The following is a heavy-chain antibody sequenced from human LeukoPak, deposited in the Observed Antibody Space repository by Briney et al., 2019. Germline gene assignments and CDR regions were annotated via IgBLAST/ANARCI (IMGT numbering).Heavy chain of an antibody. CDR1: GGSISSGDYY. V-gene: IGHV4-30-4*02. CDR3: ARGADGYNYPDAFDI. Sequence: SETLSLTCTVSGGSISSGDYYWSWIRQPPGKGLEWIGYIYYSGSTYYNPSLKSRVTISVDTSKNQFSLKLSSVTAADTAVYYCARGADGYNYPDAFDIWGQGTMVTVSS. J-gene: IGHJ3*02. D-gene: IGHD5-24*01. CDR2: IYYSGST.